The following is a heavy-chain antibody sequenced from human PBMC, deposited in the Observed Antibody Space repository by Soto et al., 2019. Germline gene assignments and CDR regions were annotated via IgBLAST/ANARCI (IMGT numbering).Heavy chain of an antibody. CDR3: GRDLGLGSSWRYYYYGMEV. D-gene: IGHD6-13*01. Sequence: PGGSLRLSCAASGFTFSSYAMHWVRQAPGKGLEWVAVISYDGSNKYYADSVKGRFTISRDTSKNTLYLHMNTLRGEETAVYYCGRDLGLGSSWRYYYYGMEVWGQGTTVTVSS. V-gene: IGHV3-30-3*01. CDR1: GFTFSSYA. J-gene: IGHJ6*02. CDR2: ISYDGSNK.